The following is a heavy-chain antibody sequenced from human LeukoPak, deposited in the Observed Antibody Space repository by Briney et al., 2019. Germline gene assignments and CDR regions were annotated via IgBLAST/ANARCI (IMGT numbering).Heavy chain of an antibody. CDR3: ARDPGWLDFDQ. Sequence: SQTLSLTCAISGDSVSSNSVAWNWIRQSPSRGLEWLGRTYYRSKWYNEYAESVKGRITINPDTSKNQFSLQLNSVTPEDTAVYYCARDPGWLDFDQWGQGTLVTVSS. J-gene: IGHJ4*02. CDR1: GDSVSSNSVA. CDR2: TYYRSKWYN. D-gene: IGHD6-19*01. V-gene: IGHV6-1*01.